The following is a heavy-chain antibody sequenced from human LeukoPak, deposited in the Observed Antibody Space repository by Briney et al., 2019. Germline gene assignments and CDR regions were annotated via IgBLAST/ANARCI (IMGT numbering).Heavy chain of an antibody. Sequence: GGSLRLSCAASGFTFSSYAMHWVRQAPGKGLEWVAVISYDGSNKYYADSVKGRFTISRDNSKNTLYLQMNSLRAEDTAVYYCERAPVCYCGGACYPFDYGAKGP. CDR3: ERAPVCYCGGACYPFD. D-gene: IGHD2-21*02. J-gene: IGHJ4*03. CDR1: GFTFSSYA. CDR2: ISYDGSNK. V-gene: IGHV3-30-3*01.